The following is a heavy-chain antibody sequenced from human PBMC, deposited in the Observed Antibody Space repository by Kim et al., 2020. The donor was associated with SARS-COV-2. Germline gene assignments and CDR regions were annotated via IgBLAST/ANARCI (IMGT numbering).Heavy chain of an antibody. V-gene: IGHV4-59*01. Sequence: SETLSLTCTVSGGSISSYYWSWIRQPPGKGLEWIGYIYYSGSTNYNPSLKSRVTISVDTSKNQFSLKLSSVTAADTAVYYCAREGRRNWFDPWGQGTLVTVSS. CDR3: AREGRRNWFDP. CDR2: IYYSGST. CDR1: GGSISSYY. J-gene: IGHJ5*02. D-gene: IGHD2-15*01.